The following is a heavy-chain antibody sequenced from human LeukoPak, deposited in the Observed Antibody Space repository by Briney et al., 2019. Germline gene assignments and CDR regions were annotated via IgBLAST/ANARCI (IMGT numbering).Heavy chain of an antibody. J-gene: IGHJ5*01. D-gene: IGHD2-8*01. CDR1: GGSINSTSYY. Sequence: TSETLSLTCTVSGGSINSTSYYWGWIRQPPGKGLEWIGYIYYTGSTNYNSSLKSRVTISVDTSKNQFSLNLSSVTAADTAMYYCARAVLATKSEHWFDSWGQGTLVTVSS. CDR2: IYYTGST. CDR3: ARAVLATKSEHWFDS. V-gene: IGHV4-61*05.